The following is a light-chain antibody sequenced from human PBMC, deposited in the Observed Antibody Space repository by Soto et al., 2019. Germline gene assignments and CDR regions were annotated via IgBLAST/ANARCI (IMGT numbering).Light chain of an antibody. Sequence: DIQMTQSPSSLSASVGDRVTITCRASQSISSYLNWYQQKPGKAPKLLIYAASSLQSGVPSRFSVSASGTDFTLTISSLPPEDFATYYCQHSYSTPHLTFGGGTNVDIK. J-gene: IGKJ4*01. V-gene: IGKV1-39*01. CDR1: QSISSY. CDR2: AAS. CDR3: QHSYSTPHLT.